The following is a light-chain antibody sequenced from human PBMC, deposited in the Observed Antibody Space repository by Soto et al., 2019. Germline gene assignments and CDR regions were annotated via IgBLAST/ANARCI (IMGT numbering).Light chain of an antibody. V-gene: IGKV3D-20*02. J-gene: IGKJ5*01. CDR2: GAS. CDR3: QQSYSTPIT. Sequence: LTQSPSSLSASVGDRATLSCRASQSVSSSYLAWYQQKPGQAPRLLIYGASSRATGIPDRFSGSGSGTEFTLTITNLQPDDFATYYCQQSYSTPITFGQGTRLEIK. CDR1: QSVSSSY.